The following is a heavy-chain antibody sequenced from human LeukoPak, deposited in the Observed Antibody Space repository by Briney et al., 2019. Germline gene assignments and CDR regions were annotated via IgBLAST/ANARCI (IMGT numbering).Heavy chain of an antibody. J-gene: IGHJ4*02. Sequence: KSSETLSLTCTVSGGSISSYYWSWIRQPAGKGLGWIGRIYTSGSTNYNPSLKSRVTMSVDTSKNQFSLKLSSVTAADTAVYYCARDEFCSSTSCYTRWSEGTLVTVPS. V-gene: IGHV4-4*07. D-gene: IGHD2-2*02. CDR1: GGSISSYY. CDR3: ARDEFCSSTSCYTR. CDR2: IYTSGST.